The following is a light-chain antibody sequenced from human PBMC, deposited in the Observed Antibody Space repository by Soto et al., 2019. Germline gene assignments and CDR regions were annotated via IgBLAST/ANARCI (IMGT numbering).Light chain of an antibody. CDR3: QTWGTGFQV. J-gene: IGLJ2*01. CDR1: SGHSSYA. CDR2: LNNDGSH. Sequence: QSVLTQSPSASASLGASVKLTCTLSSGHSSYAIAWHQKQPGKGPRYLMDLNNDGSHSKGDGIPDRFSGSSSGAERYLIISSLQSEDEADYYCQTWGTGFQVFGGGTKVTFL. V-gene: IGLV4-69*01.